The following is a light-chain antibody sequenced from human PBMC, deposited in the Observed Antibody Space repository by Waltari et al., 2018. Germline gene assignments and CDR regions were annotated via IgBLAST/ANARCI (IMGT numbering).Light chain of an antibody. CDR3: CSYAGRGTYV. Sequence: QSALTQPASVSGTPGQSITISCSGTTRDVGRYALDSWSQPHPGQAPQLLICEVFKRPPDTSSRFSGAKSGSTASLTISGLQPEDEADYYCCSYAGRGTYVFGSGTKVTVL. CDR1: TRDVGRYAL. J-gene: IGLJ1*01. V-gene: IGLV2-23*02. CDR2: EVF.